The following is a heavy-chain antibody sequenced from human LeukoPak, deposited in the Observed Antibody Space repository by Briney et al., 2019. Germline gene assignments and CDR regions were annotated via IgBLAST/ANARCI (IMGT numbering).Heavy chain of an antibody. CDR1: GFTFSSYA. Sequence: PGGSLRLSCAASGFTFSSYAMHWVRQAPGKGLEWVAVISYDGSNKYYADSVKGRFTISRDNSKNTLYLQMNSLRAEDTAVYYCASEDAVAGTNYWGQGTLVTVSS. J-gene: IGHJ4*02. CDR2: ISYDGSNK. D-gene: IGHD6-19*01. V-gene: IGHV3-30*04. CDR3: ASEDAVAGTNY.